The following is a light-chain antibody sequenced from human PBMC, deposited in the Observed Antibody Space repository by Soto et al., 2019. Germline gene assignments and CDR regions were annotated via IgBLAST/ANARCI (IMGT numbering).Light chain of an antibody. CDR2: DAS. Sequence: IVLTQSPGTLSVSPGEVATLSCGASQTIAYNFLAWYQQKPGLAPRLLVYDASKRVTGIPDRFSGSGSGTDFTLNITTLEPEDFAVYYCQHYGDSSSTFGGGTRVEI. V-gene: IGKV3D-20*01. CDR1: QTIAYNF. J-gene: IGKJ4*01. CDR3: QHYGDSSST.